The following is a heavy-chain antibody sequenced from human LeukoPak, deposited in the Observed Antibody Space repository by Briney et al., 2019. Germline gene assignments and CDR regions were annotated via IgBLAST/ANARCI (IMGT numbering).Heavy chain of an antibody. V-gene: IGHV1-18*01. CDR2: ISAYNGNT. J-gene: IGHJ6*02. CDR3: ARVTTVWYKDYFYGMDV. Sequence: ASVKVSCKASGYTFTSYGISWVRQAPGQGLEWMGWISAYNGNTNYAQKLQGRVTMTTDTSTSTAYMELRSLRSDDTAVYYCARVTTVWYKDYFYGMDVWGQGTTVTVSS. CDR1: GYTFTSYG. D-gene: IGHD1-1*01.